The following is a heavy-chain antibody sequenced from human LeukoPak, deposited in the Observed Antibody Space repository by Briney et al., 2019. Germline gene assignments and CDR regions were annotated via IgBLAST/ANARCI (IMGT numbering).Heavy chain of an antibody. CDR1: GFTFSSYA. Sequence: PGGSLRLSCAASGFTFSSYAMNWVRQAPGKRLEWVSSIIGSGRDTYYADSVKGRITISRDNSKNTLYLQMNSLRAEDTAVYYCAKLGVEGPTGADYWGQGTLVTVSS. CDR2: IIGSGRDT. J-gene: IGHJ4*02. V-gene: IGHV3-23*01. D-gene: IGHD3-16*01. CDR3: AKLGVEGPTGADY.